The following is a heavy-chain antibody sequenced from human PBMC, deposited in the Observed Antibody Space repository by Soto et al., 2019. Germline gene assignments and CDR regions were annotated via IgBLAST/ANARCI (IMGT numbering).Heavy chain of an antibody. J-gene: IGHJ1*01. V-gene: IGHV3-23*01. CDR2: ISGSGGST. CDR3: AKKATVAGTASRTEYFQH. D-gene: IGHD6-19*01. CDR1: GFTFSSYA. Sequence: EVQLLESGGGLVQPGGSLRLSCAASGFTFSSYAMSWVRQAPGKGLEWVSAISGSGGSTYYADSVKGRFTISRDNSKNTLYLQMNSLRAEDTAVYYCAKKATVAGTASRTEYFQHWGQGTLVTVSS.